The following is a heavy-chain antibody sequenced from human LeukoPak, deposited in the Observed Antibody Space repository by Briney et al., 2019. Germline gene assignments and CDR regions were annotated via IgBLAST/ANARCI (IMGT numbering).Heavy chain of an antibody. V-gene: IGHV1-18*01. D-gene: IGHD3-3*01. CDR3: AREAFGGVIMTEY. CDR1: GYTFTSYG. Sequence: GASVKLSCKASGYTFTSYGISWVRQAPGQRLECMGWISAYNGNTNYAHKLQGRVTMTTDTSTSTAYMHLRSLRSDDTAVYYCAREAFGGVIMTEYWGQGTLVTVSS. CDR2: ISAYNGNT. J-gene: IGHJ4*02.